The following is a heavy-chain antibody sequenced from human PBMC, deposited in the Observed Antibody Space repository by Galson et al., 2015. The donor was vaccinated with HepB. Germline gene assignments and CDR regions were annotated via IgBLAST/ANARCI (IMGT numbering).Heavy chain of an antibody. CDR3: ARARGAPGTFDI. D-gene: IGHD3-10*01. V-gene: IGHV3-53*01. Sequence: SLRLSCAASGFTVSINYMSWVRQSPGKGLEWVSVIYSGGNTYYADSVKGRFTISRANSKNTLYLQMNSLRAEDTAVYYCARARGAPGTFDIWGQGTMVTVSS. CDR2: IYSGGNT. CDR1: GFTVSINY. J-gene: IGHJ3*02.